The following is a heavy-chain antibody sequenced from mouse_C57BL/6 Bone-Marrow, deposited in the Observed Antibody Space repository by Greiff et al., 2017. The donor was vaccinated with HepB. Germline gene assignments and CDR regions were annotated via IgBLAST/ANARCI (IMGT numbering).Heavy chain of an antibody. V-gene: IGHV1-74*01. CDR1: GYTFTSYW. Sequence: VQLQQPGAELVKPGASVKVSCKASGYTFTSYWMHWVKQRPGQGLEWIGRIHPSDSDTNYNQKFKGKATLTVDKSSSTAYMQLSSLTSEDSAVYYCASIYYGNCVRAMDYWGQGTSVTVSS. D-gene: IGHD2-1*01. CDR2: IHPSDSDT. J-gene: IGHJ4*01. CDR3: ASIYYGNCVRAMDY.